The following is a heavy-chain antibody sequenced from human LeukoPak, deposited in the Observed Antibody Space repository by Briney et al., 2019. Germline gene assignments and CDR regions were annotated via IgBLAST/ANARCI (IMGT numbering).Heavy chain of an antibody. V-gene: IGHV4-59*01. Sequence: SETLSLTCTVSGGSISSYYWSWIRQPPGKGLEWIGYIYYSGSTKHNPSLKSRVTISLDTSKNQFSLKLSSVTAADTAVYYCARLNDYYFDYWGQGALVTVSS. CDR1: GGSISSYY. CDR3: ARLNDYYFDY. CDR2: IYYSGST. J-gene: IGHJ4*02. D-gene: IGHD1-1*01.